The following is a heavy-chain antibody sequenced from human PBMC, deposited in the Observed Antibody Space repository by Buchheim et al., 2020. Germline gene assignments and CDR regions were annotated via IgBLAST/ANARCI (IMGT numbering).Heavy chain of an antibody. CDR1: GGTFSSYT. CDR3: ARDLQAYGDYYYYGMDV. CDR2: IIPILGIA. V-gene: IGHV1-69*08. D-gene: IGHD4-17*01. Sequence: QVQLVQSGAEVKKPGSSVKVSCKASGGTFSSYTISWVRQAPGQGLEWMGRIIPILGIANYAQKFQGRVTITADKSTSTAYMELSSMRSEDTAMYYCARDLQAYGDYYYYGMDVWGQGTT. J-gene: IGHJ6*02.